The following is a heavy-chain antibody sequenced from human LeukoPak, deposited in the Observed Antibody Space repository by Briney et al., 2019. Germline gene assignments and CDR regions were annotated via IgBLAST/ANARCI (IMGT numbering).Heavy chain of an antibody. CDR1: GFTFSSYD. V-gene: IGHV3-23*01. J-gene: IGHJ4*02. D-gene: IGHD3-22*01. CDR3: AKASAMIVVVSKHFDY. Sequence: GGSLRLSCAASGFTFSSYDMTWVRQAPGRGLEWVSSIRPSGDNTYYGDSVKGRFTISRDNSKNLMYLQLTSLRAEDTALYYCAKASAMIVVVSKHFDYWGQGTLVTVSS. CDR2: IRPSGDNT.